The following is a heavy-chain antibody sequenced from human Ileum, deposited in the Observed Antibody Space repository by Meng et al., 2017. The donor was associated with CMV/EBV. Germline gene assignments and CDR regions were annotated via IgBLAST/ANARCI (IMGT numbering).Heavy chain of an antibody. J-gene: IGHJ4*02. CDR2: INWIGNHI. Sequence: GGSLRLSCAASGFVFEDYAMHWVRQAPGKGREGVSSINWIGNHIGFADSVKGRFSIYRDNAKNSLSLEMNNLRPEDTALYYCVKDSYSSSAYEASFDYWGQGTLVTVSS. V-gene: IGHV3-9*01. CDR3: VKDSYSSSAYEASFDY. D-gene: IGHD6-13*01. CDR1: GFVFEDYA.